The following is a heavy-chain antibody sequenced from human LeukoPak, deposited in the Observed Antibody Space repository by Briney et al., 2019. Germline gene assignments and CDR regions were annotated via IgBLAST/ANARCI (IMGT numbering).Heavy chain of an antibody. D-gene: IGHD5-18*01. V-gene: IGHV4-34*01. CDR3: ARGKGSYDYGRFFDY. J-gene: IGHJ4*02. Sequence: SETLSLTCAVYGGSFGGYYWSWIRQPPGKGLKWIGEITHSGSTNYNPSLKSRVTISVDTSKNQFSLKLSSVTAADTAVYYCARGKGSYDYGRFFDYWGQGTLVTVSS. CDR2: ITHSGST. CDR1: GGSFGGYY.